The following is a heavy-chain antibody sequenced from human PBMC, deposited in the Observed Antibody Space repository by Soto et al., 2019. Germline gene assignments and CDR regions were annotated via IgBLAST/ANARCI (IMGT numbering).Heavy chain of an antibody. CDR2: IYYSGST. J-gene: IGHJ5*02. CDR3: AREAGKIRSSSFLPYRLAP. V-gene: IGHV4-31*11. D-gene: IGHD6-13*01. CDR1: GGSISSGGYY. Sequence: PSETLSLTCAVSGGSISSGGYYWSWIRQHPGKGLEWIGYIYYSGSTYYNPSLKSRVTISVDTSKNQFSLKLSSVTAADTAVYYCAREAGKIRSSSFLPYRLAPWGQGTLVTVSS.